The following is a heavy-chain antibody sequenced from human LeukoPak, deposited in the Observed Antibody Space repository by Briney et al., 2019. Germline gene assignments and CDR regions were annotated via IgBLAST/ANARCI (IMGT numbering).Heavy chain of an antibody. D-gene: IGHD4-17*01. V-gene: IGHV5-51*01. CDR1: GYSFTSYW. CDR2: IYPGDSDT. J-gene: IGHJ5*02. CDR3: ARQSHDYGDYVVYNWFDP. Sequence: GESLKISCKGSGYSFTSYWIGWVRQKPGKGLEWMGIIYPGDSDTRYSPSFQGQVTISADKSISTAYLQWSSLKASDTAMYYCARQSHDYGDYVVYNWFDPWGQETLVTVSS.